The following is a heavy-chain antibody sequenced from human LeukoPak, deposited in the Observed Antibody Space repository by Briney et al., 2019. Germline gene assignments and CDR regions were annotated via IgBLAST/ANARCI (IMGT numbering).Heavy chain of an antibody. J-gene: IGHJ3*02. Sequence: SETLSLTRALSVGSISSYYWSWIRHPPGKGREWIGYIYTSGSTHYNPSLKSRVTISVDTSKNQFSLKLSSVTAADTGVYYCARLQPVEYSSSSGAFDIWGQGTMVTVSS. CDR3: ARLQPVEYSSSSGAFDI. D-gene: IGHD6-6*01. CDR2: IYTSGST. V-gene: IGHV4-4*09. CDR1: VGSISSYY.